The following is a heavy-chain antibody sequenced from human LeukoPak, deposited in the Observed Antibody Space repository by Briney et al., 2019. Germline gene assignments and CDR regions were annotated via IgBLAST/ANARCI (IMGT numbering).Heavy chain of an antibody. V-gene: IGHV3-48*03. CDR1: GFTFSSYE. D-gene: IGHD3-22*01. Sequence: PGGSLRLSCAASGFTFSSYEMNWVRQAPGKGLEWVSYISSSGSITYYADSVKGRFTISRDNSKNTLYLQMNSLRAEDTAVYYCAKDGRRITMIPDAFDIWGQGTMVTVSS. CDR2: ISSSGSIT. CDR3: AKDGRRITMIPDAFDI. J-gene: IGHJ3*02.